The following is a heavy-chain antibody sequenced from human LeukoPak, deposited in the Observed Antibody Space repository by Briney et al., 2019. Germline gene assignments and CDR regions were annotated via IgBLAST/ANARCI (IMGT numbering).Heavy chain of an antibody. CDR3: ATFTAMARDY. V-gene: IGHV3-23*01. J-gene: IGHJ4*02. D-gene: IGHD5-18*01. CDR1: AFTFNNFA. CDR2: ISGSGGST. Sequence: PGGSLRLSCAASAFTFNNFAMSWVRQAPGTGLEWVSAISGSGGSTYYADSVKGRFTISRDNSKNTLYLQMNSLRAEDTAVYYCATFTAMARDYWGQGTLVTVSS.